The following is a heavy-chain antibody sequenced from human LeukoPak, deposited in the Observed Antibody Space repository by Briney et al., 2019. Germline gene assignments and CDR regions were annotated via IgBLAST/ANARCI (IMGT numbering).Heavy chain of an antibody. Sequence: QTGGSLRLSCAASGFTFGHYGMHWVRQAPGKGLEWVAFIRYDGSNKYYADSVKGRFTISRDNSKNTLYLQMNSLGAEDTAVYYCAKTRYSGSYYFDYWGQGTLVTVSS. D-gene: IGHD1-26*01. CDR1: GFTFGHYG. J-gene: IGHJ4*02. CDR2: IRYDGSNK. V-gene: IGHV3-30*02. CDR3: AKTRYSGSYYFDY.